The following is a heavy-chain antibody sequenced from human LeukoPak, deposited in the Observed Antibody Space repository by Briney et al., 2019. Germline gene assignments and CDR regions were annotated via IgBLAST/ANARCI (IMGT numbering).Heavy chain of an antibody. CDR3: AELGITMIGGV. CDR2: ISSSSSTI. CDR1: GFTFSSYS. Sequence: GGSLRLSCAASGFTFSSYSMNWVRQAPGKGLEWVSYISSSSSTIYYADSAKGRFTISRDNAKNSLYLQMNSLRAEDTAVYYCAELGITMIGGVWGKGTTVTISS. D-gene: IGHD3-10*02. V-gene: IGHV3-48*04. J-gene: IGHJ6*04.